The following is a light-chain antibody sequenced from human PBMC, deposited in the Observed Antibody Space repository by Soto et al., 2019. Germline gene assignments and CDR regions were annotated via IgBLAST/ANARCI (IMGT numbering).Light chain of an antibody. CDR3: QHYGSSHS. CDR2: GAS. Sequence: ENVLTQSPGTLSLSPGDTATLSCRASQTIFNSYLAWYQQKPGQAPRLLIYGASSRATGIPDRFSGGGSGTDFTLTSPRLEPEDFAVYYCQHYGSSHSFGQGTKLEMK. J-gene: IGKJ2*03. CDR1: QTIFNSY. V-gene: IGKV3-20*01.